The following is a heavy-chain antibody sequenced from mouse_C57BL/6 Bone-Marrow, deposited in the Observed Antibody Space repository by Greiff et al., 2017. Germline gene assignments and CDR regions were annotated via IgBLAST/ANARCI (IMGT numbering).Heavy chain of an antibody. J-gene: IGHJ2*01. CDR3: AIVGYYPYYFDY. Sequence: VQLQQPGAELVRPGASVKLSCKASGYTFTSYGISWVKQRTGQGLEWIGVIYTRSGNTYYNEKFKGKATLTTDKSSSTVYMELLNLTSEDSAVYFCAIVGYYPYYFDYWGQGTTLTVSS. V-gene: IGHV1-81*01. CDR2: IYTRSGNT. CDR1: GYTFTSYG. D-gene: IGHD2-3*01.